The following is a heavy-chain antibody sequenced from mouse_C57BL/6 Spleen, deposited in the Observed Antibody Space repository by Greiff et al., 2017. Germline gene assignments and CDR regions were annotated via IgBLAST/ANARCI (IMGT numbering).Heavy chain of an antibody. CDR2: ISYDGSN. V-gene: IGHV3-6*01. D-gene: IGHD1-1*01. CDR1: GYSITSGYY. CDR3: AKGDYYVSIFDY. J-gene: IGHJ2*01. Sequence: DVKLQESGPGLVKPSQSLSLTCSVTGYSITSGYYWNWIRQFPGNKLEWMGYISYDGSNNYNPSLKNRISITRDTSKNQFFLKLNSVTTEDTATYYCAKGDYYVSIFDYWGQGTTLTVSS.